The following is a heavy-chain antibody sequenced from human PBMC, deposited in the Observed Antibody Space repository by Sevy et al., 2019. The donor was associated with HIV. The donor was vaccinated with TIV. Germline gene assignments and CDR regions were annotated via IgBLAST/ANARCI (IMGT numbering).Heavy chain of an antibody. Sequence: GGSLRLSCAASGFSVSSYYMGWVRQAPGKGLEWVSTKESGGQTYYADSVRGRFTMARDESANNLFLQLNNLRAEDTGGYYCARMTSTWSIDSWGQGTLVTVSS. V-gene: IGHV3-53*01. CDR3: ARMTSTWSIDS. CDR2: KESGGQT. CDR1: GFSVSSYY. J-gene: IGHJ4*02.